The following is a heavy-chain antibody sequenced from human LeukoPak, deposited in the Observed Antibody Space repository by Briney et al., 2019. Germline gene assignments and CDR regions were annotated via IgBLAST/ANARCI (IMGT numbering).Heavy chain of an antibody. CDR1: GYSISGGYD. Sequence: SETLSLTSAVSGYSISGGYDWGWIRQPPGKGLEWIGSSCHSGGTYYNPSLQCRVTISVDTSKHQFSLKLSSVTAADTAVYYCARRVISYYGSGSLHWFDPWGQGTLVTVPS. D-gene: IGHD3-10*01. V-gene: IGHV4-38-2*01. J-gene: IGHJ5*02. CDR3: ARRVISYYGSGSLHWFDP. CDR2: SCHSGGT.